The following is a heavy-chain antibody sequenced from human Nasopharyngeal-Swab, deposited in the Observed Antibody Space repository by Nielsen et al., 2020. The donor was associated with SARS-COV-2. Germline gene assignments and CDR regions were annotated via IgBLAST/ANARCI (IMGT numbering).Heavy chain of an antibody. Sequence: GESLKISCAASGFTFDDYGMSWVRQAPGKGLEWVSGINWNGGSTGYADSVKGRFTISRDNAKNSLYLQMNSLRAEDTALYYCARDGRITIFGAVTADYYGMDVWGQGTTVTVSS. D-gene: IGHD3-3*01. CDR3: ARDGRITIFGAVTADYYGMDV. V-gene: IGHV3-20*04. CDR2: INWNGGST. J-gene: IGHJ6*02. CDR1: GFTFDDYG.